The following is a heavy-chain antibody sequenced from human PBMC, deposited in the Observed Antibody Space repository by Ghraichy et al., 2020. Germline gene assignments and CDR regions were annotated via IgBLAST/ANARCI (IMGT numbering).Heavy chain of an antibody. CDR3: AREWSAFDD. J-gene: IGHJ4*02. V-gene: IGHV4-59*01. CDR2: AHYSGGI. CDR1: GDSISSYK. Sequence: SETLSLTCAVSGDSISSYKWAWIRHPPGKGLEWIGYAHYSGGINYYPSPKSRLTISLDTYNNHFSLKLISVTAADTAVYYCAREWSAFDDWGQGTLVTVSS. D-gene: IGHD3-3*01.